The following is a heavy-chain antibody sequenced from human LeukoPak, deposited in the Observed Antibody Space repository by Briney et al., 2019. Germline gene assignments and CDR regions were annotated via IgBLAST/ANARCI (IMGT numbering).Heavy chain of an antibody. V-gene: IGHV4-4*07. CDR2: IYTSGST. J-gene: IGHJ5*02. Sequence: SETLSLTCTVSGGSISSYYWSWIRQPAGKGLEWIGRIYTSGSTNYNPPLKSRVTMSVDTSKNQFSLKLSSVTAADTAVYYCARDRVAVAADWSDPWGQGTLVTVSS. CDR3: ARDRVAVAADWSDP. CDR1: GGSISSYY. D-gene: IGHD6-19*01.